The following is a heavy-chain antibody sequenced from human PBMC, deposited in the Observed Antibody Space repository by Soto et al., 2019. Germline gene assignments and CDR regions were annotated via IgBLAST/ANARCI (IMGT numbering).Heavy chain of an antibody. CDR2: ISAYNGNT. CDR3: ARDKPGIAVAGTFDY. D-gene: IGHD6-19*01. V-gene: IGHV1-18*01. J-gene: IGHJ4*02. Sequence: QVRLVQSGAEVKKPGASVKVSCKASGYTFTSYGISWVRQAPGQGREWMGWISAYNGNTNYAQKLQGRVTMTTDTSTSTAYMELRSLRSDDTAVYYCARDKPGIAVAGTFDYWGQGTLVTVSS. CDR1: GYTFTSYG.